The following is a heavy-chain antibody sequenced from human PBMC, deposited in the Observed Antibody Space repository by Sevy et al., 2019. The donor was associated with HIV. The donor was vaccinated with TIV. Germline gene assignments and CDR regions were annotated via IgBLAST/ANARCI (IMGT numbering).Heavy chain of an antibody. J-gene: IGHJ3*01. D-gene: IGHD3-3*01. CDR2: IYSGGST. CDR1: GFTVSSNY. Sequence: GGSLRLSCAASGFTVSSNYMSWVRQAPGKGLEWVSVIYSGGSTYYADSVKGRFTITRDNSKNTRYLQMNSLRAEDTAVYYCARERGSTYYDFGSGYSPGAFDFWGQGTMVTVSS. V-gene: IGHV3-53*01. CDR3: ARERGSTYYDFGSGYSPGAFDF.